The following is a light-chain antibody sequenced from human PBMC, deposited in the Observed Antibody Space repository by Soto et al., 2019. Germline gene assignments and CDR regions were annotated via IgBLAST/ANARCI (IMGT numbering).Light chain of an antibody. J-gene: IGLJ2*01. Sequence: QSVLTQPPSASGTPGQRVTISCSGSSSNIGSNYVYWYQQLPGTAPKLLIYSNNQRPSGGPDRFSGSKSGTSASLAISGLRSEDEADYYCAAWDDSLSGAVFGGGTKLTVL. CDR2: SNN. CDR1: SSNIGSNY. V-gene: IGLV1-47*02. CDR3: AAWDDSLSGAV.